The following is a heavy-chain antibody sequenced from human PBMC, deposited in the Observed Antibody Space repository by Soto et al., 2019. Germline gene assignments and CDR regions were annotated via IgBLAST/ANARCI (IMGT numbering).Heavy chain of an antibody. CDR3: AKDRGSSDLTYYYDSSGYLF. CDR2: ISWNSGSI. Sequence: EVQLVESGGGLVQPGRSLRLSCAASGFTFDDYAMHWVRQAPGKGLEWVSGISWNSGSIGYADSVKGRFTISRDNAKNSLYLQMNSLRAEDTAVYYCAKDRGSSDLTYYYDSSGYLFWGQGTLVTVSS. CDR1: GFTFDDYA. J-gene: IGHJ4*02. D-gene: IGHD3-22*01. V-gene: IGHV3-9*01.